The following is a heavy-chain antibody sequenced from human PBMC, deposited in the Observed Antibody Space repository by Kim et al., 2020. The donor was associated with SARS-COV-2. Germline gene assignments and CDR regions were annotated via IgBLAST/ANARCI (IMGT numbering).Heavy chain of an antibody. Sequence: SETLSLTCAVYGGSFSGYYWSWIRQPPGKGLEWIGEINHSGSTNYNPSLKSRVTISVDTSKNQFSLKLSSVTAADTAVYYCAILAYSSGWYPPVDAFDIWGQGTMVTVSS. CDR1: GGSFSGYY. V-gene: IGHV4-34*01. CDR3: AILAYSSGWYPPVDAFDI. J-gene: IGHJ3*02. CDR2: INHSGST. D-gene: IGHD6-19*01.